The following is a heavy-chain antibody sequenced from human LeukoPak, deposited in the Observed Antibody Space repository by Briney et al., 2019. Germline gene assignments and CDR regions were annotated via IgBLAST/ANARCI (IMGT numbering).Heavy chain of an antibody. J-gene: IGHJ4*02. D-gene: IGHD5-12*01. CDR3: AREYSASEH. Sequence: ASVKVSCKASGYTFVGYYLHWVRQAPGQGLEWMAWVDPYTGNTHYAQKFQGRITVTRDTSVSTTYMELSWLTSDDTARYYCAREYSASEHWGQGTLVTVSS. CDR2: VDPYTGNT. CDR1: GYTFVGYY. V-gene: IGHV1-2*02.